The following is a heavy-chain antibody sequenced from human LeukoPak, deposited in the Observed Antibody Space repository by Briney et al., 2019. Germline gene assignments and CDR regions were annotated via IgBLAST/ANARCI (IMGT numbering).Heavy chain of an antibody. V-gene: IGHV4-59*11. Sequence: PSETLSLTCTVSGGSISSHYWNWIRQPPGKGLEWMGYIYYSGSTNYNPSLKSRLTTTVRNSYNQFSLLLSTVTGADTAVYYFARRAEMTALGMGNWFDPWGQGILVIVSS. CDR3: ARRAEMTALGMGNWFDP. CDR1: GGSISSHY. D-gene: IGHD2-21*02. J-gene: IGHJ5*02. CDR2: IYYSGST.